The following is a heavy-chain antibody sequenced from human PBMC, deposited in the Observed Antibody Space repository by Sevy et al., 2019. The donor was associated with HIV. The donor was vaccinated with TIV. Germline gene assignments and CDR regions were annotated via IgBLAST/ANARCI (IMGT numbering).Heavy chain of an antibody. V-gene: IGHV1-69*04. CDR1: GGTFSSYA. CDR2: IIPILGIA. Sequence: ASVKVSCKASGGTFSSYAISWVRQAPGQGLEWMGRIIPILGIANYAQKFQGRVTITGDKSTSKAYMELSSLRSEDTAVYYCARDLLTGYYDSSGYYYFDYWGQGTLVTVSS. J-gene: IGHJ4*02. D-gene: IGHD3-22*01. CDR3: ARDLLTGYYDSSGYYYFDY.